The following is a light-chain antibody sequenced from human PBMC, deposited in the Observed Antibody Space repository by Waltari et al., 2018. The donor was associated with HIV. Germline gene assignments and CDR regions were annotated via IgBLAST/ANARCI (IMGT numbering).Light chain of an antibody. CDR1: PSIDTY. CDR2: ASS. CDR3: QLTYSGLFT. J-gene: IGKJ3*01. Sequence: DIRMTQSPSSLSAFFGDKMTITCRTSPSIDTYLNWYRQQPGKAPKLLIYASSSLQDGVPSRFSGSGSGTNFALTISSLQPEDFATYYCQLTYSGLFTFGPGTKVDVK. V-gene: IGKV1-39*01.